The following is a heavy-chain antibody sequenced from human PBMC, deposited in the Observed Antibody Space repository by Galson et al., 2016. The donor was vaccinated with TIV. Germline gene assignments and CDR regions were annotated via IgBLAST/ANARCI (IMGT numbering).Heavy chain of an antibody. CDR2: IVPDGETT. Sequence: SLRLSCAASGFTFTTSFMYWVRQAPGKGLEWVSRIVPDGETTVYADSVRGRFTISRDSSKNTLYLQMNSLRAEDTAVYYCARDRYYDARGYYYYYYGMDVWGQGTTVTVSS. D-gene: IGHD3-22*01. J-gene: IGHJ6*02. CDR1: GFTFTTSF. V-gene: IGHV3-74*01. CDR3: ARDRYYDARGYYYYYYGMDV.